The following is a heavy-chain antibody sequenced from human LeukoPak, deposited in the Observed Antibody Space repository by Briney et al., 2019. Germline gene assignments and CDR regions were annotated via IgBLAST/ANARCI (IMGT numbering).Heavy chain of an antibody. CDR2: IYYSGST. D-gene: IGHD4-17*01. Sequence: SETLSLTCTVSGGSISSSSYYWGWIRQPPGKGLEWIGSIYYSGSTYYNPSLKSRVTISVDTSKNQFSLKLSSVTAADTAVYYCARVTVTTSFLRDAFDIWGQGTMVTVSS. V-gene: IGHV4-39*07. CDR3: ARVTVTTSFLRDAFDI. CDR1: GGSISSSSYY. J-gene: IGHJ3*02.